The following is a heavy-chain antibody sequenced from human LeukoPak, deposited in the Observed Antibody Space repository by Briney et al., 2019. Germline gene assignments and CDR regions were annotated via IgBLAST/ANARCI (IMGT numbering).Heavy chain of an antibody. CDR2: IRHDGNEE. CDR3: ARWGIVGHDAFDL. V-gene: IGHV3-33*01. J-gene: IGHJ3*01. CDR1: GFIFSKYG. D-gene: IGHD3-22*01. Sequence: PGGSLRLSCAASGFIFSKYGMHWVRQAPGRGLEWLALIRHDGNEEWYVDSVRGRFTISRDNSKNTVFLQMNSLRADDTAVCYCARWGIVGHDAFDLWGQGTMVTVSS.